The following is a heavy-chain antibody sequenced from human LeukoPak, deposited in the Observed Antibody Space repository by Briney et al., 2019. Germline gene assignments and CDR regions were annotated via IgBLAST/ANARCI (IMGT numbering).Heavy chain of an antibody. CDR1: GFNFRNYV. Sequence: GGALRLSCVASGFNFRNYVMHGVRQAPGKGLEWVAYTRDDGAKNWYGDSVKGRVTISRDNSKSTLYLQINSLRGEDTAVYYCANGDCRGGRCSSGAYSGQGTLVTVSS. J-gene: IGHJ4*02. CDR2: TRDDGAKN. V-gene: IGHV3-30*02. CDR3: ANGDCRGGRCSSGAY. D-gene: IGHD2-15*01.